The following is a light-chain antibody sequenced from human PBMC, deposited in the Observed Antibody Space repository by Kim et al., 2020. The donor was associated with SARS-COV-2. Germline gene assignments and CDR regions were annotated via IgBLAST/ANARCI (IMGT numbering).Light chain of an antibody. CDR2: GAS. J-gene: IGKJ4*01. Sequence: PGERATHSCRASRSVSSNSLVWYQQKPGQAPRLLIYGASSRATGIPDRFSGSGSGTDFTLTISRLEPEDFAVYYCQQYDNSPPVTFGGGTKVDIK. V-gene: IGKV3-20*01. CDR1: RSVSSNS. CDR3: QQYDNSPPVT.